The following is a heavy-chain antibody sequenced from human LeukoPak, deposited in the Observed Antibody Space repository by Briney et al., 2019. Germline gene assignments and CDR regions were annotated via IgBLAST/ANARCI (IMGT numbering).Heavy chain of an antibody. J-gene: IGHJ3*02. D-gene: IGHD4-23*01. V-gene: IGHV1-46*01. Sequence: GASVKVSCKATGYTFTSYFMHWVRQAPGQGLEWMGVINPSEGGTNYAQNFQARITMTRDTSTSTVYMELSSLRSEDTAVYYCARENSAFDMWGQGTMVTVSS. CDR3: ARENSAFDM. CDR1: GYTFTSYF. CDR2: INPSEGGT.